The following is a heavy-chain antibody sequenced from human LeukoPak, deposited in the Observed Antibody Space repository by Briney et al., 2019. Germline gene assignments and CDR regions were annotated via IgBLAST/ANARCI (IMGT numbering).Heavy chain of an antibody. D-gene: IGHD2-2*01. Sequence: GGSLRLSCAASAFSFSTNWMHWVRQTPGKGLEWVSELNEDGSVKYYVDSVKGRFTISRDNAKSLLFLQMYNLRTEDTGVYFCANVPRSTVSYWGRGTLVTVSS. V-gene: IGHV3-7*01. J-gene: IGHJ4*02. CDR3: ANVPRSTVSY. CDR2: LNEDGSVK. CDR1: AFSFSTNW.